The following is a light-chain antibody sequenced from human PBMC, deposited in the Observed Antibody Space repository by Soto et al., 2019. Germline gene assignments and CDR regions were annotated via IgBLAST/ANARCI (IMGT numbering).Light chain of an antibody. CDR2: AAS. CDR1: QSINSY. J-gene: IGKJ5*01. V-gene: IGKV1-39*01. Sequence: DIQMTQSPSSLSASVGERVTITCRASQSINSYLNWYQQKPGKAPKLLIYAASSVQSGVPSRFSGSGSGTDFTLTFSSLQAEDFATYYCQQSDSTSQITFGQGTRLEIK. CDR3: QQSDSTSQIT.